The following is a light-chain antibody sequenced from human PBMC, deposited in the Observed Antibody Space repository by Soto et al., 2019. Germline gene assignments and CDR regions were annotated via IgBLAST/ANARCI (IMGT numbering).Light chain of an antibody. CDR1: SSNIGAGHA. CDR3: QSYDTTLRTPL. Sequence: QPVLTQPPSVSGAPGQRVIISCTGSSSNIGAGHAVHWYQQLPGTAPRLLIHGDNNRPSGAPDRFSASKSDTSASLAIAWLQAEDEANYYCQSYDTTLRTPLFGGGTKVTVL. CDR2: GDN. V-gene: IGLV1-40*01. J-gene: IGLJ2*01.